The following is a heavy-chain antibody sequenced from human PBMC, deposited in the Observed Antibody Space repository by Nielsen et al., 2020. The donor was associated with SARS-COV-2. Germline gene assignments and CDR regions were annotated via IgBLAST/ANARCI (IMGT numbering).Heavy chain of an antibody. CDR1: GFTFSRYA. Sequence: GESLKISCAASGFTFSRYAMSWVRQAPGKGLEWVSAISGGGGSTYYADAVKGRFIISRDNSKDTLYLQMNSLRAEDTAVYYCARDPRVRYFDWIYFDYWGQGTLLTVSS. J-gene: IGHJ4*02. V-gene: IGHV3-23*01. CDR2: ISGGGGST. D-gene: IGHD3-9*01. CDR3: ARDPRVRYFDWIYFDY.